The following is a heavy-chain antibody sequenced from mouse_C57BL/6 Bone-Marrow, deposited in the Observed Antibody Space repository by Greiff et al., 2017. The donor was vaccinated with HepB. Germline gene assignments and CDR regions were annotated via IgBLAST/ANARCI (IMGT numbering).Heavy chain of an antibody. D-gene: IGHD2-3*01. CDR3: VRGDGYYEDWYFDV. V-gene: IGHV10-3*01. CDR2: IRSKSSNYAT. J-gene: IGHJ1*03. CDR1: GFTFNTYA. Sequence: EVQRVESGGGLVQPKGSLKLSCAASGFTFNTYAMHWVRQAPGKGLEWVARIRSKSSNYATYYADSVKDRFTISRDDSQSMLYLQMNNLKTEDTARYYCVRGDGYYEDWYFDVWGTGTTVTVSS.